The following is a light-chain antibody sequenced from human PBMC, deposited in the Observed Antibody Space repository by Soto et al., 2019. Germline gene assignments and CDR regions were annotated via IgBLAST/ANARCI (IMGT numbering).Light chain of an antibody. CDR3: QQYSSSPLT. V-gene: IGKV3-20*01. CDR1: QTIRSNY. J-gene: IGKJ2*01. CDR2: GAS. Sequence: EIVLTQSPGTLSLSPGERATLSCRASQTIRSNYLAWYRQTPGHAPRLLIYGASNRATSTADRFSGSGSRTDFTLIISRLEPEYFALYYCQQYSSSPLTFGQGTKVEIK.